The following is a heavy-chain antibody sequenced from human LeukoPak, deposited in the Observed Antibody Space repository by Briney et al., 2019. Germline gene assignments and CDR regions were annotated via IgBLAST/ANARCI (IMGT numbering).Heavy chain of an antibody. J-gene: IGHJ6*04. Sequence: GASVKVSCKASGYTFTSYGISWVRQAPGQGREWMGWISAYNGNTNYAQKPQGRVTMTTDTSTSTAYMELRSLRSDDTAVYYCARVAKLSSRIVVVPAALNEAYYYGMDVWGKGTTVTVSS. CDR3: ARVAKLSSRIVVVPAALNEAYYYGMDV. D-gene: IGHD2-2*01. CDR1: GYTFTSYG. V-gene: IGHV1-18*04. CDR2: ISAYNGNT.